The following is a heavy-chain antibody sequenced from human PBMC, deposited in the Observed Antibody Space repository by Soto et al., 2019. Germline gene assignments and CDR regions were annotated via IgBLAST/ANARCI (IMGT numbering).Heavy chain of an antibody. CDR3: TTDPGLLYYDSSGYYFPFDY. CDR1: GFTFSNAW. CDR2: IKSKTDGGTT. J-gene: IGHJ4*02. V-gene: IGHV3-15*01. Sequence: GGSLRLSCAASGFTFSNAWMSWVRQAPGKGLEWVGRIKSKTDGGTTDYAAPVKGRFTISRDDSKNTLYLQMNSLKTEDTAVYYCTTDPGLLYYDSSGYYFPFDYWGQGTLVTVSS. D-gene: IGHD3-22*01.